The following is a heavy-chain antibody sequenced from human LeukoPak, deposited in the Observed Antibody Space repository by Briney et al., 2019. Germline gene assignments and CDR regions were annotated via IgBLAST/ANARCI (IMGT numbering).Heavy chain of an antibody. Sequence: GGSLRLSCVASGFTFSSYSMNWVRQAPGKGLEWVSSISSSSYIYYADSVKGRFTISRDNAKNSLYLQMNSLRAEDTAVYYCARGSLDYWGQGTLVTVSS. V-gene: IGHV3-21*01. CDR2: ISSSSYI. J-gene: IGHJ4*02. CDR3: ARGSLDY. CDR1: GFTFSSYS.